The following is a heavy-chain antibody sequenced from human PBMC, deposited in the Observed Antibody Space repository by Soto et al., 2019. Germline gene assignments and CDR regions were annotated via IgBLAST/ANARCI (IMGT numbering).Heavy chain of an antibody. J-gene: IGHJ6*02. CDR2: INGGTGQT. Sequence: ASVKVSCKASGYTFATHAMHWVRQAPGQSLEWMGWINGGTGQTKHSQRFQGRVNITRDTSASTAYMELSSLRSEDTAVYYCARGKGMEENYYYYGLDIWGQGTTVTVSS. D-gene: IGHD1-1*01. CDR3: ARGKGMEENYYYYGLDI. V-gene: IGHV1-3*01. CDR1: GYTFATHA.